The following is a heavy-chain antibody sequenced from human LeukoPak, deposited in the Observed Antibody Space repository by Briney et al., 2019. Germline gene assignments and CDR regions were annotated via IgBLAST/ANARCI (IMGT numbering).Heavy chain of an antibody. CDR3: ARDLKHSSGYFYDAFDF. Sequence: GGSLRLSCAASGFTFSNYEMNWVRQAPGKGLEWVSYISTSGRTIYYADSVKGRFTISRDNAKNSLYLQMNSLRAEDTAVYYCARDLKHSSGYFYDAFDFWGQGTEVTVSS. CDR2: ISTSGRTI. V-gene: IGHV3-48*03. J-gene: IGHJ3*01. D-gene: IGHD3-22*01. CDR1: GFTFSNYE.